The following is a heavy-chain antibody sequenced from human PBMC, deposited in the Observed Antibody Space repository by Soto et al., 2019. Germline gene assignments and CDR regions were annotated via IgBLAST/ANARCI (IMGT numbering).Heavy chain of an antibody. CDR2: IYYSGST. CDR1: GGSISSSSYY. D-gene: IGHD5-18*01. Sequence: SETLSLTCTVSGGSISSSSYYWGWIRQPPGKGLEWIGSIYYSGSTYYNPSLKSRVTISVDTSKNQFSLKLSSVTAADTAVYYCARMKVGMVTYYYYCMDVWGQGTTVT. J-gene: IGHJ6*02. V-gene: IGHV4-39*01. CDR3: ARMKVGMVTYYYYCMDV.